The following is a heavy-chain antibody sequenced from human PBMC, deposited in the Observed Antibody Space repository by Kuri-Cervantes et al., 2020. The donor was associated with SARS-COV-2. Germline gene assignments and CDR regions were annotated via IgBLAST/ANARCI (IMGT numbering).Heavy chain of an antibody. CDR3: ARVKSIIDGSGSYLYYYGMDV. D-gene: IGHD1-26*01. J-gene: IGHJ6*01. CDR1: GFSFDDYA. Sequence: GGSLRLPCAPSGFSFDDYAMHWVRQAPGKGLEWVSGISWKSVSIGYADSVKGRFTISRDNAKNSLYLQMNSLRAEDTAVYYCARVKSIIDGSGSYLYYYGMDVWGQATTVTVSS. CDR2: ISWKSVSI. V-gene: IGHV3-9*01.